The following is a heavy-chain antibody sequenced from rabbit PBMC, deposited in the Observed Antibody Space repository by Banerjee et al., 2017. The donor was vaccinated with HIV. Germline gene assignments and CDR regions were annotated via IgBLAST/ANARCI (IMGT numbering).Heavy chain of an antibody. D-gene: IGHD6-1*01. CDR3: ATDTYGVGAFDL. J-gene: IGHJ4*01. CDR2: INAVTGKA. V-gene: IGHV1S45*01. CDR1: GFSFSNKAV. Sequence: QEQLVESGGGLVKPEGSLKLSCTASGFSFSNKAVMCWVRQAPGKGLEWIACINAVTGKAVYASWAKGRFTFSKTSSTTVTLQMTSLTAADTATYFCATDTYGVGAFDLWGPGTLVTVS.